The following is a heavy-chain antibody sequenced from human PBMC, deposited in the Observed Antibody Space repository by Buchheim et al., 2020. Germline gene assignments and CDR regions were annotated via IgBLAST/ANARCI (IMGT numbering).Heavy chain of an antibody. J-gene: IGHJ6*02. CDR1: GFTFSSYW. Sequence: EVQLVESGGGLVQPGGSLRLSCAASGFTFSSYWMSWVRQAPGKGLEWVANIKQDGSEKYYVDSVKGRFTISRDNAKNSLYLQMNSLRAEDTAVYYCARDRGAYCGGDCYRKDHYYGMDVWGQGTT. V-gene: IGHV3-7*01. CDR2: IKQDGSEK. D-gene: IGHD2-21*02. CDR3: ARDRGAYCGGDCYRKDHYYGMDV.